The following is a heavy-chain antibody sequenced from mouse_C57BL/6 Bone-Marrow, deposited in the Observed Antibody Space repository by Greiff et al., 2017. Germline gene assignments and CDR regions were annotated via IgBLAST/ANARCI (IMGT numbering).Heavy chain of an antibody. CDR3: ARSGDGPFAY. CDR1: GYTFTSYW. J-gene: IGHJ3*01. V-gene: IGHV1-69*01. Sequence: VQLQQSGAELVMPGASVKLSCNASGYTFTSYWMHWVKQRPGQGLEWIGEIDPSDSYTNYNQKFKGKSTLTVDKSSSTAYMQLSSLTSEDSAVYYCARSGDGPFAYWGQGTLVTVSA. D-gene: IGHD2-3*01. CDR2: IDPSDSYT.